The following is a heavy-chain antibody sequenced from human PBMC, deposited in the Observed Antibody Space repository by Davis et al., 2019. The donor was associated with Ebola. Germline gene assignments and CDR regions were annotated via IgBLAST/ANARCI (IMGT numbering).Heavy chain of an antibody. Sequence: SCKGSGYSFTSYWLGWVRQMPGKGLEWLGIIYPGDSDTRYSPSFQGQVTISADKSISTAYLQWSSLKASDTAMYYCARHSSSSGLFDYWGQGTLVTVSS. CDR1: GYSFTSYW. CDR3: ARHSSSSGLFDY. V-gene: IGHV5-51*01. D-gene: IGHD6-13*01. CDR2: IYPGDSDT. J-gene: IGHJ4*02.